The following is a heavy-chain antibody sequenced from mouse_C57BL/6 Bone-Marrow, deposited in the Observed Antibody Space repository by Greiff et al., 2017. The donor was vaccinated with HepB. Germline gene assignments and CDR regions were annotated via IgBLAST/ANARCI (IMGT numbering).Heavy chain of an antibody. V-gene: IGHV1-15*01. J-gene: IGHJ4*01. D-gene: IGHD1-1*01. CDR1: GYTFTDYE. Sequence: VQLVESGAELVRPGASVTLSCKASGYTFTDYEMHWVKQTPVHGLEWIGAIDPETGGTAYNQKFKGKAILTADKSSSTAYMELLSLTSEDSAVYYCTRKFITTVVATDYAMDYWGQGTSVTVSS. CDR2: IDPETGGT. CDR3: TRKFITTVVATDYAMDY.